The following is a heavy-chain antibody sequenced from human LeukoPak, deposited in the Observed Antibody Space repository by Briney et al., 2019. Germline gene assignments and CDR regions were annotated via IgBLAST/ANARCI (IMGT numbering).Heavy chain of an antibody. CDR3: ARVRVQLERRGYYYYMDV. D-gene: IGHD1-1*01. CDR1: GFTFGSHW. J-gene: IGHJ6*03. Sequence: QAGGSLRLSCAASGFTFGSHWMHWVRQAPGKGLVWVSRIKGDESYTNHADSVKGRFTISRDNAKNSLYLQMNSLRAEDTAVYYCARVRVQLERRGYYYYMDVWGKGTTVTVSS. CDR2: IKGDESYT. V-gene: IGHV3-74*01.